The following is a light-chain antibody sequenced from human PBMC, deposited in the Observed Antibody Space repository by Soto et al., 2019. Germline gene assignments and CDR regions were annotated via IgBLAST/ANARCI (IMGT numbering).Light chain of an antibody. J-gene: IGKJ1*01. V-gene: IGKV1-5*01. Sequence: DIQITPSPSTVSASVGARVPITGGASQSISSWLAWYQQKPGKAPKLLIYDASSLESGVPSSFSGSGSGTEFTLTIRSMKPDEVATYYCQQYNSSWTVGQGTKV. CDR1: QSISSW. CDR3: QQYNSSWT. CDR2: DAS.